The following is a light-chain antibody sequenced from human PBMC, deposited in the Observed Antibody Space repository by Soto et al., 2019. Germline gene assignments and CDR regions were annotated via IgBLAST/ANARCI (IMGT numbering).Light chain of an antibody. CDR2: TTY. CDR1: DSNIGSYS. Sequence: QSVLTQPHSVSGTPGQRLTGSCSGSDSNIGSYSVHWFQQLPGTAPKLLISTTYQRPSGVPERFSGSKSGTSASLAISGLQSEDEADYYCAAWDDSLNGHVFGTGTKVTVL. J-gene: IGLJ1*01. V-gene: IGLV1-44*01. CDR3: AAWDDSLNGHV.